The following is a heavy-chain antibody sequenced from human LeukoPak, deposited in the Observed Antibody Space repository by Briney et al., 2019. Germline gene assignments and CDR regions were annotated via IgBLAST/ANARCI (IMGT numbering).Heavy chain of an antibody. CDR1: GFTSSSYW. CDR2: INSDGSST. CDR3: ARENDTAVAGAFLDY. D-gene: IGHD6-19*01. J-gene: IGHJ4*02. Sequence: GGSLRLSCAASGFTSSSYWVHWVRQAPGKGLVWVSRINSDGSSTSYADSVKGRFTISRDNAKNTLYLQMNSLRAEDTAVYYCARENDTAVAGAFLDYWGQGTLVTVSS. V-gene: IGHV3-74*01.